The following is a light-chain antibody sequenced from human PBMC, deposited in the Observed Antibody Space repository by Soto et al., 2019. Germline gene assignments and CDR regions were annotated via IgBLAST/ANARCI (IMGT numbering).Light chain of an antibody. CDR3: QQYGSPGT. CDR2: GAS. V-gene: IGKV3-20*01. J-gene: IGKJ1*01. Sequence: EIVLTQSTVTLSLSPGERATLCCRASQSFSSNLAWYQQKPGHAPRLLIYGASNRATGIPDRFSGSGSGTDFTLTISRLEPEDFAVYYCQQYGSPGTFGQGTKVDIK. CDR1: QSFSSN.